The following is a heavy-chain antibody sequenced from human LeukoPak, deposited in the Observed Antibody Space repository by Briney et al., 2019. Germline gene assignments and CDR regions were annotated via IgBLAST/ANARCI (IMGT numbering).Heavy chain of an antibody. CDR2: IIPILGIA. Sequence: SVKVSCKASGGTFSSYAISWVRQAPGQGLEWMGRIIPILGIANYAQKFQGRVTITADKSTSTAYMELSSLRSEDTAVYYCARTDSSGYYYPGAFDIWGQGTMVNVSS. CDR3: ARTDSSGYYYPGAFDI. D-gene: IGHD3-22*01. V-gene: IGHV1-69*04. CDR1: GGTFSSYA. J-gene: IGHJ3*02.